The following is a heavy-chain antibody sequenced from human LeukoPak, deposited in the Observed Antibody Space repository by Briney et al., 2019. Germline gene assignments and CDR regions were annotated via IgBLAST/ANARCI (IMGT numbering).Heavy chain of an antibody. D-gene: IGHD4-23*01. Sequence: ASVKVSCKASGYTFTGFYIHWVRQAPGQGLEWMGWIKPHSGDTNCAQRFQDWVTMTRDTSLSTAYMEVSRLRSEDTAVYYCARDGDMDYGGNSDHWGQGTLVTVSS. CDR3: ARDGDMDYGGNSDH. J-gene: IGHJ5*02. CDR2: IKPHSGDT. V-gene: IGHV1-2*04. CDR1: GYTFTGFY.